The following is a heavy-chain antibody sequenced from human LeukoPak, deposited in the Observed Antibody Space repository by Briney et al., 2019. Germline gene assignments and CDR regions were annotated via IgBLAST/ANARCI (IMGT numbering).Heavy chain of an antibody. CDR3: ARENTYYDFWSGYPFDY. Sequence: TGGSLRLSCAASGFTFSSYGIHWVRQAPGKGLEWVAVISHDGSNKFYADSVRGRSTISRDNSKNTLYLQMNSLRAEDTAVYYCARENTYYDFWSGYPFDYWGQGTLVTVSS. D-gene: IGHD3-3*01. V-gene: IGHV3-30-3*01. J-gene: IGHJ4*02. CDR2: ISHDGSNK. CDR1: GFTFSSYG.